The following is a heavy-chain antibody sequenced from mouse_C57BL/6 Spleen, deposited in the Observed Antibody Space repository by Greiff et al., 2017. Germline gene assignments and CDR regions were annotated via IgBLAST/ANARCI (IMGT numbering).Heavy chain of an antibody. CDR2: MDPEDGET. Sequence: SGAELLKPGASVKLSCTASGINIKDYYMHWVKQRTEQGLEWIGRMDPEDGETPYAPKSQGKATITADTSSNTADLQLSRLTSEDTDVYYCDRTEGLPSYWYFDVWGTGTTVTVSS. V-gene: IGHV14-2*01. CDR1: GINIKDYY. D-gene: IGHD2-4*01. J-gene: IGHJ1*03. CDR3: DRTEGLPSYWYFDV.